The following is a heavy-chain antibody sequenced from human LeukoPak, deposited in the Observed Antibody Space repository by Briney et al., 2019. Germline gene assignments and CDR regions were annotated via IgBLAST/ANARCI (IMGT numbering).Heavy chain of an antibody. V-gene: IGHV3-21*01. CDR2: ISSSSSYI. CDR1: GFTFSSYS. CDR3: ARVRYYYDSSGYFYYYYYYGMDV. D-gene: IGHD3-22*01. J-gene: IGHJ6*02. Sequence: GGSLRLSCAASGFTFSSYSMNWVRQAPGKGLEWVSSISSSSSYIYYADSVKGRFTISRDNAKNSLYLQMSSLRAEDTAVYYCARVRYYYDSSGYFYYYYYYGMDVWGQGTTVTVSS.